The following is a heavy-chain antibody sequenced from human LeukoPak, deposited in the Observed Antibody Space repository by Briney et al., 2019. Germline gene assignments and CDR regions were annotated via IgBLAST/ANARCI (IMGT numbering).Heavy chain of an antibody. J-gene: IGHJ4*02. CDR3: ARKGQGSGWYVDY. CDR2: IYYSGST. CDR1: GYSISSNNW. V-gene: IGHV4-28*01. Sequence: SETLSLTCTVSGYSISSNNWWGWIRQPPGKGLEWIGYIYYSGSTFYNPSLKSRVTMSVDTSKNQFSLNLSSVTAVDTAVYYCARKGQGSGWYVDYWGQGTLVTVSS. D-gene: IGHD6-19*01.